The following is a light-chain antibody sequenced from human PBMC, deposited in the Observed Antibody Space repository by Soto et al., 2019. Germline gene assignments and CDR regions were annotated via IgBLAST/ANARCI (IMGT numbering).Light chain of an antibody. Sequence: AIRMTQSPSSFSASTGDRVTITCRASQGISSYLAWYQQKPGKAPKLLIYAASTLQSGVPSRFSGSGSGTDFTFTISCLQSEDFAVYYCQQRSNWPPLLGGGTKVDIK. V-gene: IGKV1-8*01. CDR2: AAS. CDR1: QGISSY. CDR3: QQRSNWPPL. J-gene: IGKJ4*01.